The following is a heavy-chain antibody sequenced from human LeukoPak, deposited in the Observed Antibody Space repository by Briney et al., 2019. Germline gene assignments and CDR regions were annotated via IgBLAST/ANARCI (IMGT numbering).Heavy chain of an antibody. CDR3: ARGYDFLVGNWFDP. J-gene: IGHJ5*02. CDR1: GYTFTGYY. Sequence: ASVKVSCKASGYTFTGYYMHWVRQAPGQGLEWMGWINPNSGGTNYAQKFQGRVTMTRDTSISTAYMELSRLRSDDTAVYYCARGYDFLVGNWFDPWGQGTLVTVSS. D-gene: IGHD3-3*01. V-gene: IGHV1-2*02. CDR2: INPNSGGT.